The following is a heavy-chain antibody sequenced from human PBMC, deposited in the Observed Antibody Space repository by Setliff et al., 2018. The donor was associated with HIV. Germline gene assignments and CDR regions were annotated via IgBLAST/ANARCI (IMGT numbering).Heavy chain of an antibody. CDR2: LYISGTP. CDR1: GGAISTSY. J-gene: IGHJ3*02. V-gene: IGHV4-4*09. CDR3: AREHCSGGSCNGFDS. D-gene: IGHD2-15*01. Sequence: PSETLSLTCTVSGGAISTSYWNWIRQPPGKGLEWISYLYISGTPNYNPSLKGRVTISLDTSRNQFSLKLGSVTAADTAMYYCAREHCSGGSCNGFDSWGQGTMVTV.